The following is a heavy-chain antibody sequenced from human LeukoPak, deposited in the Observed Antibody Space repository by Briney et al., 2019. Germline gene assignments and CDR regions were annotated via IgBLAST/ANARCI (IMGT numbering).Heavy chain of an antibody. CDR1: GYTFTSYG. J-gene: IGHJ6*02. CDR3: ARHSTVTTLGYYYYGMDV. V-gene: IGHV1-18*01. CDR2: ISAYNGNT. Sequence: ASVKVSCKASGYTFTSYGISWVRQAPGQGLEWMGWISAYNGNTNYAQKLQGRVTMTTDTSTSTAYMELRSLRSDDTAVYYCARHSTVTTLGYYYYGMDVWGQGTTVTVSS. D-gene: IGHD4-17*01.